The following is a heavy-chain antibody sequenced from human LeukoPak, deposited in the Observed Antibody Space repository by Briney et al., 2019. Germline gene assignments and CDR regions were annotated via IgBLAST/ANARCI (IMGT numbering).Heavy chain of an antibody. CDR3: AKDLNWGSFDY. V-gene: IGHV3-23*01. CDR2: ISGAGGMT. J-gene: IGHJ4*02. Sequence: GGSLRLSCAASGFTFSNYAMTWVRQAPGKGLEWVSGISGAGGMTYYADYVKGRFTISRDNSRNTLFLQMNSLRAEDTAVYYCAKDLNWGSFDYWGQGTLVTVSS. CDR1: GFTFSNYA. D-gene: IGHD7-27*01.